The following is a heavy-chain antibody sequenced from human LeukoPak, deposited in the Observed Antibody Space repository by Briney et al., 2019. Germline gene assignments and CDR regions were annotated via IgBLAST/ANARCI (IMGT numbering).Heavy chain of an antibody. CDR1: GGSISSYY. D-gene: IGHD3-3*01. J-gene: IGHJ6*03. V-gene: IGHV4-38-2*02. CDR3: ARDLVGGFWSGYYIGETYMDV. Sequence: SETLSLTCTVSGGSISSYYWSWIRQPPGKGLEWIGSIYHSGSTYYNPSLKSRVTISVDTSKNQFSLKLSSVTAADTAVYYCARDLVGGFWSGYYIGETYMDVWGKGTTVTVSS. CDR2: IYHSGST.